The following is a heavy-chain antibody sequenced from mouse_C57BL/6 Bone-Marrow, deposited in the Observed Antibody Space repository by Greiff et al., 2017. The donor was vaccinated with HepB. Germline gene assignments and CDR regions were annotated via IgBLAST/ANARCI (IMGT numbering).Heavy chain of an antibody. D-gene: IGHD1-1*01. CDR1: GYTFTNYW. CDR2: IYPGGGYT. CDR3: ARFRYYYGSSYWYFDV. Sequence: QVQLKESGAELVRPGTSVKMSCKASGYTFTNYWIGWAKQRPGHGLEWIGDIYPGGGYTNYNEKFKGKATLTADKSSSTAYMQFSSLTSEDSAIYYCARFRYYYGSSYWYFDVWGTGTTVTVSS. V-gene: IGHV1-63*01. J-gene: IGHJ1*03.